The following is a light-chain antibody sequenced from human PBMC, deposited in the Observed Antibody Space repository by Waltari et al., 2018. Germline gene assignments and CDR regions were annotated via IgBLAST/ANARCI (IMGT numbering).Light chain of an antibody. CDR3: CSYAGSYTWV. CDR2: DVS. V-gene: IGLV2-11*01. Sequence: QSALTQPRSVSGSPGPSVIISCTGTSSAVGAYNSVSWYQQHPGKAPKLMIYDVSKRPSGVPDRFSGSKSGNTASLTISGLQAEDEADYYCCSYAGSYTWVFGGGTKLTVL. CDR1: SSAVGAYNS. J-gene: IGLJ3*02.